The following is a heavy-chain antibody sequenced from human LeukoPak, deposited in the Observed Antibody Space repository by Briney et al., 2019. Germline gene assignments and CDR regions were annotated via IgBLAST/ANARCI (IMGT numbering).Heavy chain of an antibody. CDR3: ARGVYYDTSGLTWFDP. J-gene: IGHJ5*02. CDR2: MWHDGGEK. V-gene: IGHV3-33*01. D-gene: IGHD3-22*01. CDR1: GFTFSSYG. Sequence: GGSLRLSCAASGFTFSSYGMHWVRQAPGKGLEWVAVMWHDGGEKYYADSVKGRFTISRDNSKHTMYLQMNGLRAEDTAVYYCARGVYYDTSGLTWFDPWGQGTLVTVSS.